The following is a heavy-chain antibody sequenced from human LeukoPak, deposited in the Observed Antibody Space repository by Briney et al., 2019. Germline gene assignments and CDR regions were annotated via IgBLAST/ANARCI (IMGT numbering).Heavy chain of an antibody. CDR2: INSGGSST. CDR3: ARDVAYSFDS. CDR1: GFTFSGYW. J-gene: IGHJ4*02. Sequence: GGSLRLSCAASGFTFSGYWMHWVRQAPGQGLVWVTRINSGGSSTISADSVKGRFTISRDNAKNTLYPQMNSLRAEDTAVYYCARDVAYSFDSWGQGTLVTVSS. V-gene: IGHV3-74*01.